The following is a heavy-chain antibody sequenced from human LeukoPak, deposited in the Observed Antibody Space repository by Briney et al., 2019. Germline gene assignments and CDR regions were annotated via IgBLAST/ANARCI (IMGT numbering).Heavy chain of an antibody. CDR1: GGSFSGYY. J-gene: IGHJ6*03. CDR2: INRSGST. D-gene: IGHD3-10*01. Sequence: SETLSLTCAVYGGSFSGYYWNWIRQPPGRGLEWIGEINRSGSTSYNPSLKSRVTISVETSKNQFSLKLSSVTAADTAVYFCARQLYVSGSYYAPMDVWGKGTTVTISS. CDR3: ARQLYVSGSYYAPMDV. V-gene: IGHV4-34*01.